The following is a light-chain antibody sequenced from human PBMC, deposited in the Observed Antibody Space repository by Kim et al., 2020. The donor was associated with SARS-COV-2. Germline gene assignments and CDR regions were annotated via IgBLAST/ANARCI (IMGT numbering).Light chain of an antibody. V-gene: IGKV1-5*03. CDR2: KAS. Sequence: DIQLTQSPSTLSASIGDRVTITCRASQNINIWLAWFQQRPGKAPKLLFYKASKIKSGVPSTFSASGSGTEFTLTITSLQPDDFASYYCQQYDSYPYNFGPGTKLEI. J-gene: IGKJ2*01. CDR3: QQYDSYPYN. CDR1: QNINIW.